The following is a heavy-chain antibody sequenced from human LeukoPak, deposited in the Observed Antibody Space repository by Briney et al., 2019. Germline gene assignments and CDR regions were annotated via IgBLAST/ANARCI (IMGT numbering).Heavy chain of an antibody. J-gene: IGHJ4*02. CDR3: ARGGSSSPFDY. D-gene: IGHD6-13*01. Sequence: GGSLRLSCAASGFTFSSYWMSWVRQAPGKGLEWVANIKQDGSEKYYVDSVKGRFTISRDNAKISLYLQMNSLRAEDTAVYYCARGGSSSPFDYWGQGTLVTVSS. V-gene: IGHV3-7*01. CDR1: GFTFSSYW. CDR2: IKQDGSEK.